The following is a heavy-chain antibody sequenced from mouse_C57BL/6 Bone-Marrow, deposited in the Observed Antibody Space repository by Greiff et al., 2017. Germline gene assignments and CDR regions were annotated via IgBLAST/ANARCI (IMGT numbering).Heavy chain of an antibody. CDR1: GYTFTSYG. CDR3: ARRALVAY. V-gene: IGHV1-81*01. CDR2: IYPRSGNT. Sequence: VQLQQPGAELARPGASVKLSCKASGYTFTSYGISWVKQRTGQGLEWIGEIYPRSGNTYYNEKFKGKATLTADKSSSTAYMELRSLTSEDSAVYFCARRALVAYWGQGTLVTVSA. J-gene: IGHJ3*01. D-gene: IGHD6-1*01.